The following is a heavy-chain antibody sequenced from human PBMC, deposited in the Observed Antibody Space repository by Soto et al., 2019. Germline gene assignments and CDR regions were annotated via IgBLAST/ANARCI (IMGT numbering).Heavy chain of an antibody. CDR2: IKEDGSER. CDR3: TRGPPGGYGMDV. Sequence: GGSLRLSCAASGFTFNSYWMSWVRQAPGKGLEWVANIKEDGSERYYVDSVKGRFTISRDNAKNSLYLQMEGLRVEDTAVYYCTRGPPGGYGMDVWGQGTTVTVSS. J-gene: IGHJ6*02. V-gene: IGHV3-7*03. CDR1: GFTFNSYW. D-gene: IGHD3-16*01.